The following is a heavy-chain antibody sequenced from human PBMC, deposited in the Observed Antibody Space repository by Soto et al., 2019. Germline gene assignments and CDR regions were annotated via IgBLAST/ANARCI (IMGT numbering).Heavy chain of an antibody. CDR2: IYYSGST. D-gene: IGHD1-20*01. Sequence: SETLSLTCTGSGGSISSYYWSWIRQPPGKGLEWIGYIYYSGSTNYNPSLKSRVTISVDTSKDSLYLQMNSLRVEDTALYYCVRDHNWAFDYWAPGTLVTAPQ. J-gene: IGHJ4*02. CDR1: GGSISSYY. CDR3: VRDHNWAFDY. V-gene: IGHV4-59*12.